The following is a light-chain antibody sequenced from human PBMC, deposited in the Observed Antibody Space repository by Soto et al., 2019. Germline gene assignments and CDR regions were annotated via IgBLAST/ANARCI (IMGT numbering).Light chain of an antibody. V-gene: IGLV2-8*01. CDR3: SSYGGSDNSVA. CDR1: SSDSGFHKY. CDR2: EVT. Sequence: QSVLTQPPSASGSPGQSVTISCTGSSSDSGFHKYVARYQHHPGKAPKLLIYEVTKRPSGVPDRFSASKSGNTASLTVSGLQSDDEAVYYCSSYGGSDNSVAFGGGTKLTVL. J-gene: IGLJ2*01.